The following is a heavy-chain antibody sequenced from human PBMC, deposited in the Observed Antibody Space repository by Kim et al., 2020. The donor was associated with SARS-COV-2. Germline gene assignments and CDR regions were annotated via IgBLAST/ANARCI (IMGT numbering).Heavy chain of an antibody. D-gene: IGHD3-10*01. J-gene: IGHJ6*02. V-gene: IGHV4-39*07. Sequence: SETLSLTCTVSGGSISSTNYYWGWFRQPPGKGLEWIVSIYYSGKTYYNPSLKSRVTISVDTSKTQISLKLSSVTAADTAVYYCARDPITMVRGAHLSYYGMDVWSQGTTVTVSS. CDR3: ARDPITMVRGAHLSYYGMDV. CDR2: IYYSGKT. CDR1: GGSISSTNYY.